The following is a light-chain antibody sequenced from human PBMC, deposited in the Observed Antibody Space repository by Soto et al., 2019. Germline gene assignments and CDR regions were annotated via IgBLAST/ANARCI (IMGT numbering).Light chain of an antibody. CDR1: QDISTW. CDR2: AAS. V-gene: IGKV1-12*01. J-gene: IGKJ1*01. Sequence: DIQMTQSTSSVSASVGDRVTITCRASQDISTWLAWYQQKPGEAPKLLISAASSLQSGVPSRFSGSGSATEFTLTISSLQPEDFSTYCCQQANSFPPTFGQGTKVEV. CDR3: QQANSFPPT.